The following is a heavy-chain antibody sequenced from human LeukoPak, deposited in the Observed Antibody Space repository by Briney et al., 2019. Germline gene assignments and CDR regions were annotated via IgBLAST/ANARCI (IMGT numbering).Heavy chain of an antibody. J-gene: IGHJ4*02. CDR2: ISYDGSNK. CDR1: GFTFSSYG. D-gene: IGHD6-19*01. V-gene: IGHV3-30*18. CDR3: ANQGSGWYS. Sequence: GGSLRLSCAASGFTFSSYGMHWVRQAPGKGLEWAAVISYDGSNKYYADSVKGRFTISRDNSKNTLYLQMNSLRAEDTAVYYYANQGSGWYSWGQGTLVTVSS.